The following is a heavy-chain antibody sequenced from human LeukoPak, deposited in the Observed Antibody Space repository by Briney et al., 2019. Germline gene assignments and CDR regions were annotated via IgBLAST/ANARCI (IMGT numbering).Heavy chain of an antibody. CDR3: AREEARDSSGYYTSGY. Sequence: GESLKISCKGSGYNFATYWIGWVRQMPGEGLEWMGVIHPGDSDTRYSPSFQGQVTISADKSISTAYLQWSSLKASDSAMYYCAREEARDSSGYYTSGYWGQGTLVTVSS. V-gene: IGHV5-51*01. CDR1: GYNFATYW. D-gene: IGHD3-22*01. J-gene: IGHJ4*02. CDR2: IHPGDSDT.